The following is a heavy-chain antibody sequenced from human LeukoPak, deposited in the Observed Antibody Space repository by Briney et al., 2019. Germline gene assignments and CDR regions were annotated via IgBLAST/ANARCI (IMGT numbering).Heavy chain of an antibody. CDR1: GYTFTSYD. D-gene: IGHD3-10*01. Sequence: GASVKVSFKASGYTFTSYDINWVRQATGQGLEWMGWMNPNSGNTGYVQKFQGRVTMTRNTSISTAYMELSSLRSEDTAVYYCAIRYGSGEKYYYYYYMDVWGKGTTVTVSS. J-gene: IGHJ6*03. V-gene: IGHV1-8*01. CDR3: AIRYGSGEKYYYYYYMDV. CDR2: MNPNSGNT.